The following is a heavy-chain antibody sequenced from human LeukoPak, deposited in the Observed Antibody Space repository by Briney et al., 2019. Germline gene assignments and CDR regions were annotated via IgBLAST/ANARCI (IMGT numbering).Heavy chain of an antibody. V-gene: IGHV1-8*03. CDR3: ARGDLVGADDTNFDY. D-gene: IGHD1-26*01. CDR1: VYTFTRYD. J-gene: IGHJ4*02. CDR2: MNPNSGNT. Sequence: GPSVNVSCKDSVYTFTRYDINWVRQATGQRLEWMGWMNPNSGNTGYAQKFQARVTITRNTSISTAYLELSSLRSEDTAVYYCARGDLVGADDTNFDYWGQGALVTVSS.